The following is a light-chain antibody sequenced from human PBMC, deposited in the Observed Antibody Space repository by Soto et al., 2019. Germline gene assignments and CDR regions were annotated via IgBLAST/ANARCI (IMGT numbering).Light chain of an antibody. V-gene: IGKV3D-20*02. CDR2: GAS. J-gene: IGKJ1*01. CDR1: QSVSSSY. CDR3: QQRSNWPWT. Sequence: EIVLTRSPGTPSLSPGERATLSCRAIQSVSSSYLAWYQQKPGQAPRLLIYGASSRATGIPARFSGSGSGTDFTLTISSLEPEDFELYYCQQRSNWPWTFGQGTKVDIK.